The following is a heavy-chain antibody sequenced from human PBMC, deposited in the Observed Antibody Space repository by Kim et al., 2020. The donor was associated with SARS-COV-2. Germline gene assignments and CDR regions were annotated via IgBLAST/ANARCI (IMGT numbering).Heavy chain of an antibody. CDR2: IIPIFGTA. Sequence: SVKVSCKASGGTFSSYAISWVRQAPGQGLEWMGGIIPIFGTANYAQKFQGRVTITADESTSTAYMELSSLRSEDTAVYYCARGYYYDSSGYDIFDYWGQGTLVTVSS. CDR1: GGTFSSYA. D-gene: IGHD3-22*01. CDR3: ARGYYYDSSGYDIFDY. J-gene: IGHJ4*02. V-gene: IGHV1-69*13.